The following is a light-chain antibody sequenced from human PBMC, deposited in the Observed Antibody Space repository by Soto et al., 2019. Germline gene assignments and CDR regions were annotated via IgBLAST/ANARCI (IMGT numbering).Light chain of an antibody. CDR2: AAS. CDR3: QHYHSQSIT. Sequence: DILLIQSPATLSASVGDRITITCRAIENIFKFLAWYQQRSGSAPNLLIYAASDLEKGIPSRFSGSGSGTEFTLTIDNLQPNDSATYFCQHYHSQSITFGGGTQVDVK. CDR1: ENIFKF. V-gene: IGKV1-5*01. J-gene: IGKJ4*01.